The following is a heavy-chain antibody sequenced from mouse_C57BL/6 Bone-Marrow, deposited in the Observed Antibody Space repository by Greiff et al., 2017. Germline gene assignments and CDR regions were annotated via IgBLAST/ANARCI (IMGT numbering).Heavy chain of an antibody. V-gene: IGHV3-6*01. Sequence: EVKLMESGPGLVKPSQSLSLTCSVTGYSITSGYYWNWIRQFPGNKLEWMGYISYDGSNNYNPSLKNRSSITRDTSKNQFFLKLNSVTTEDTATYYCAREVSYWGQGTTLTVAS. CDR1: GYSITSGYY. D-gene: IGHD6-2*01. CDR3: AREVSY. CDR2: ISYDGSN. J-gene: IGHJ2*01.